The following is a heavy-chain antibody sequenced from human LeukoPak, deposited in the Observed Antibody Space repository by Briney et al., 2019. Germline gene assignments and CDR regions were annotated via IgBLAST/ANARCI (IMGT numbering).Heavy chain of an antibody. CDR3: AKDLKAGALDY. Sequence: GGSLRLSCEASGSAFSTYVMAWVRQSPGRGLDLVSSISGSGGNTYYPDSVQGRFTISRDNSKNTLYLQLNSLRADDTAVYYCAKDLKAGALDYWGQGTLVTVSS. CDR2: ISGSGGNT. D-gene: IGHD3-10*01. V-gene: IGHV3-23*01. CDR1: GSAFSTYV. J-gene: IGHJ4*02.